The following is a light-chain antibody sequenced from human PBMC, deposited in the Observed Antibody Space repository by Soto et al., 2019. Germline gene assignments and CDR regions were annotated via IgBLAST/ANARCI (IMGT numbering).Light chain of an antibody. CDR3: AAWDDSLSGTV. CDR2: RNN. J-gene: IGLJ2*01. V-gene: IGLV1-47*01. Sequence: QAVVTQPPSASGTPGQRVTISCSGSSSNIGSNYVYWYQQLPGTAPKLLIYRNNQRPSGVPDQFSGSKSGTSASLAISGLRSEDEADYYCAAWDDSLSGTVFGGGTKLTVL. CDR1: SSNIGSNY.